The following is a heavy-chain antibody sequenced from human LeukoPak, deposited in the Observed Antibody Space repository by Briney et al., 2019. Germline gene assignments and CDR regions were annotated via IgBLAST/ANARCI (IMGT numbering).Heavy chain of an antibody. J-gene: IGHJ4*02. CDR3: ARHLAYYGSGSYEY. CDR2: IYYSGST. CDR1: GGSISSSSYY. D-gene: IGHD3-10*01. V-gene: IGHV4-39*01. Sequence: TSETLSLTCTVSGGSISSSSYYWGWIRQPPGKGLEWIGSIYYSGSTYYNPSLKSRVTMSVDTSKNQFSLKLSSVTAADTAVYYCARHLAYYGSGSYEYWGQGTLVTVSS.